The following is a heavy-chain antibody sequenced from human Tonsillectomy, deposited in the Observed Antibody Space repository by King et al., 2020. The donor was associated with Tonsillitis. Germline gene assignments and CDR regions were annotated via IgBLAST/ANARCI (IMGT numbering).Heavy chain of an antibody. CDR2: ISRSSYDI. V-gene: IGHV3-21*01. CDR3: ARTAGFMIDRDA. CDR1: GFIFSSFT. J-gene: IGHJ4*02. D-gene: IGHD3-16*01. Sequence: VQLVESGGGLVKPGGSLRLSCAASGFIFSSFTMNWVRKAPGKGLEWVSSISRSSYDIYYADSVKGRFTISRENAKNSVYLHMNSLRVEDTAVYYCARTAGFMIDRDAWGQGTLVTVSS.